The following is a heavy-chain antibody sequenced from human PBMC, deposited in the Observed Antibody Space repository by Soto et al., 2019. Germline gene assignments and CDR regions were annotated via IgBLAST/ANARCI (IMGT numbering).Heavy chain of an antibody. D-gene: IGHD3-22*01. V-gene: IGHV3-7*03. CDR2: INQDGTVK. Sequence: GGSLRLSCAASGFTFSNYWINWVRRAPGKGLEWVANINQDGTVKRYVDSVKGRFTISRDNAKNSLFLQMNSLRAEDTAVYYCAKGFITMIVVVTPSHFDYWGQGTLVTVSS. CDR3: AKGFITMIVVVTPSHFDY. CDR1: GFTFSNYW. J-gene: IGHJ4*02.